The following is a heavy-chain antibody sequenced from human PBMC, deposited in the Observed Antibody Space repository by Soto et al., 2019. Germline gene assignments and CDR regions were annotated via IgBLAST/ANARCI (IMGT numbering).Heavy chain of an antibody. Sequence: GASVKVSCKASGGTFSSYAISWVRQAPGQGLEWMGGIIPIFGTANYAQKFQGRVTITADKSTSTAYMELSSLRSEDTAVYYCARESTYYDILTGLVLANRFDPWGQGTLVTVSS. CDR3: ARESTYYDILTGLVLANRFDP. V-gene: IGHV1-69*06. D-gene: IGHD3-9*01. J-gene: IGHJ5*02. CDR1: GGTFSSYA. CDR2: IIPIFGTA.